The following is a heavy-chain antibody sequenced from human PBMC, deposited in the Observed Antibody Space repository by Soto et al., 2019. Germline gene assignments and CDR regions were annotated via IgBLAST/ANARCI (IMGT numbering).Heavy chain of an antibody. D-gene: IGHD3-10*01. CDR1: GGSISSSSYY. CDR3: ARATVMGVGWFDP. J-gene: IGHJ5*02. Sequence: QLQLQESGPGLVKPSETLSLTCTVSGGSISSSSYYWGWIRQPPGKGLEWIGRIYYSGSTYYNPSLKSRVTISVDTSKNQCSLKLSSVTAADTAVYYCARATVMGVGWFDPWGQGTLVTVSS. V-gene: IGHV4-39*01. CDR2: IYYSGST.